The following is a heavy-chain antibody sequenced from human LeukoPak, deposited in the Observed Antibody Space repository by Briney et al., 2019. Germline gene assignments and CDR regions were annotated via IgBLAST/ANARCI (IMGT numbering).Heavy chain of an antibody. D-gene: IGHD3-10*01. Sequence: GGSLRLSCAASGFTFSGYWMSWVRQAPGKGLEWVSAISGSGGSTYYADSVKGRFTISRDNSKNTLYLQMNSLRAEDTAVYYCAKDTPNKYYYGSGSYYKARYFDYWGQGTLVTVSS. CDR3: AKDTPNKYYYGSGSYYKARYFDY. CDR2: ISGSGGST. V-gene: IGHV3-23*01. CDR1: GFTFSGYW. J-gene: IGHJ4*02.